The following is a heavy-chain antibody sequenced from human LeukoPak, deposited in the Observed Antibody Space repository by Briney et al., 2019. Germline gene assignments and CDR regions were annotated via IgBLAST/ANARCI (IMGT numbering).Heavy chain of an antibody. CDR1: GGSISSYY. J-gene: IGHJ4*02. CDR3: ARGRGSSWYYFDY. V-gene: IGHV4-4*07. CDR2: IYTSGNT. Sequence: PSKTLSLTCTVSGGSISSYYWGWVRQPAGKGLEWIGRIYTSGNTNYNPSLKGRVTMSVDTSKNQFFLNLSSVTAADTAVYYCARGRGSSWYYFDYWGQGTLVTVSS. D-gene: IGHD6-13*01.